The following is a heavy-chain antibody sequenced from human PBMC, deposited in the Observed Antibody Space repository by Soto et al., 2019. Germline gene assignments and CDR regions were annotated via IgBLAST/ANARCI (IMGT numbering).Heavy chain of an antibody. Sequence: GGSLRLSCAASGFTVSSNYMIWVRQAPGKGLEWVSVIYTGGGTKYADSVRGRFTISRYNSKNTLYLQMNSLRAEDTAVYYCAKGGYYYDSSGYYYGPGRDAFDIWGQGTMVTVSS. V-gene: IGHV3-66*01. CDR2: IYTGGGT. J-gene: IGHJ3*02. CDR3: AKGGYYYDSSGYYYGPGRDAFDI. CDR1: GFTVSSNY. D-gene: IGHD3-22*01.